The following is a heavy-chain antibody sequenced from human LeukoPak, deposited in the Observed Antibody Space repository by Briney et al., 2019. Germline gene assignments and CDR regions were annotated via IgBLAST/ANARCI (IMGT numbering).Heavy chain of an antibody. V-gene: IGHV3-20*04. Sequence: GGSLRLPCAPSGFTSSDYAVSWVRQGPGKGREWVSGINWNGARAGNADSVKGRFTMSRDNAKNSLYLPMASLRAEDTALYYCARVTVYYDSSGYFDSWGQGTLVTVSS. CDR1: GFTSSDYA. CDR3: ARVTVYYDSSGYFDS. CDR2: INWNGARA. D-gene: IGHD3-22*01. J-gene: IGHJ4*02.